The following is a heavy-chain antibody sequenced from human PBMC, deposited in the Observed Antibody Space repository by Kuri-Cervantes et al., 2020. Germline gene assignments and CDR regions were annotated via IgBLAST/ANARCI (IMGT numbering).Heavy chain of an antibody. CDR2: IIPIFGTA. J-gene: IGHJ4*02. CDR1: GGTFSSYA. D-gene: IGHD5-18*01. V-gene: IGHV1-69*13. Sequence: SVKVSCKASGGTFSSYAISWVRQAPGQGLEWTGGIIPIFGTANYAQKFQGRVTITADESTSTAYMELSSLGSEDTAVYYCARLRGYSYGFDDYWGQGTLVTVSS. CDR3: ARLRGYSYGFDDY.